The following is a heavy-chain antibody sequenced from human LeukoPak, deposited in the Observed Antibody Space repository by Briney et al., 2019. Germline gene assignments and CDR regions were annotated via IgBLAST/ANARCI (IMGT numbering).Heavy chain of an antibody. CDR2: IYYSGST. V-gene: IGHV4-39*07. J-gene: IGHJ4*02. CDR3: ARCRYSSSWYGGIDY. CDR1: GGSISSSSYY. Sequence: PSETLSLTCTVSGGSISSSSYYWGWIRQPPGKGLEWIGSIYYSGSTYYNPSLKSRVTISVDTSKNQFSLKLSSVTAADTAVYYCARCRYSSSWYGGIDYWGQGTLVTVSS. D-gene: IGHD6-13*01.